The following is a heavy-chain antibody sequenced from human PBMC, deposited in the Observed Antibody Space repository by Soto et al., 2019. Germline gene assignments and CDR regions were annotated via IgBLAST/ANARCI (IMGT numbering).Heavy chain of an antibody. CDR2: IYPSVSS. J-gene: IGHJ4*02. D-gene: IGHD1-1*01. V-gene: IGHV4-38-2*02. CDR3: AREKVGTTYFDN. CDR1: GFAISRGYY. Sequence: SETLSLTCSVSGFAISRGYYWSWVRQPPGKGLEWIGSIYPSVSSYHNPSLATRLRLSIDTSKNQFTLNLTSVTAADTALYFCAREKVGTTYFDNWGQGIQVTVSS.